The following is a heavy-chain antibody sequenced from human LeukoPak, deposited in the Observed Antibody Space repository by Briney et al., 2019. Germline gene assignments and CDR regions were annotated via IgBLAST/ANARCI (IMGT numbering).Heavy chain of an antibody. D-gene: IGHD2-2*01. CDR1: GFTFSSYS. V-gene: IGHV3-21*01. J-gene: IGHJ1*01. Sequence: PGGSLRLSCAASGFTFSSYSMNWVRQAPGKGLEWVSSISSSSSYIYYADSVKGRFTISRDNAKNSLYLQMNSLRAEDTAVYYCARAESSTSCPMNWGQGTLVTVSS. CDR2: ISSSSSYI. CDR3: ARAESSTSCPMN.